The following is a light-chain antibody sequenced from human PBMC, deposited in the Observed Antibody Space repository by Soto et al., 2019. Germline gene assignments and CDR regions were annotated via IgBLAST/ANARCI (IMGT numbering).Light chain of an antibody. Sequence: QSALTQPASVSGSPGQSITISCTGTSSDVGGYNYVSWYQQHPGKAPKLIIYEVSNRASGASNRFSGSKSVNTASLTISGLQADDEADYYCNSYTNSNPPVLFGGGTMLTVL. J-gene: IGLJ2*01. V-gene: IGLV2-14*01. CDR1: SSDVGGYNY. CDR3: NSYTNSNPPVL. CDR2: EVS.